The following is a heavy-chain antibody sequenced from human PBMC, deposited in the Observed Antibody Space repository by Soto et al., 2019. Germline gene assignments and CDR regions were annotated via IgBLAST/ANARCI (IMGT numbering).Heavy chain of an antibody. V-gene: IGHV4-34*01. CDR3: ARGPRHPVNSRRITMVRGARTWFDT. CDR1: YGSISGYY. D-gene: IGHD3-10*01. Sequence: SQPLSDTWTVDYGSISGYYLNWILKNPFKLLEFIWEINHSGSTNYNPSLKSRVTISVDTSKNQFSLKLSSVTAADTAVYYCARGPRHPVNSRRITMVRGARTWFDTWGQGTLVTVSS. J-gene: IGHJ5*02. CDR2: INHSGST.